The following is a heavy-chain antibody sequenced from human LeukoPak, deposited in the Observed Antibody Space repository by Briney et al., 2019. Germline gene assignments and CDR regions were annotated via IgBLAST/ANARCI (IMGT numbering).Heavy chain of an antibody. J-gene: IGHJ4*02. D-gene: IGHD3-3*01. Sequence: PETLSLTCAVYGGSFSGYYWSWIRQPPGKGLEWIGEINHSGSANYNPSLKSRVTLSIDKSKNQFSLNLSSVTAADTAVYYCARARRDSGYYKVDYWGQGTLVTVSS. CDR1: GGSFSGYY. CDR2: INHSGSA. CDR3: ARARRDSGYYKVDY. V-gene: IGHV4-34*01.